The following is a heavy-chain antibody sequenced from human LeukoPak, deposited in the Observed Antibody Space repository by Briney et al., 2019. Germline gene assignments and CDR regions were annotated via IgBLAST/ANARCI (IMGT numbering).Heavy chain of an antibody. CDR3: ARGSGWSGYYNLDY. CDR1: GGSISSYY. Sequence: SETLSLTCTVSGGSISSYYWSWIRQPPGKGLEWIGYIYYSGSTNYNPSLKSRVTISVDTSKNQFSLKLSSVTAADTAVYYCARGSGWSGYYNLDYWGQGTLVTVSS. CDR2: IYYSGST. V-gene: IGHV4-59*01. D-gene: IGHD3-3*01. J-gene: IGHJ4*02.